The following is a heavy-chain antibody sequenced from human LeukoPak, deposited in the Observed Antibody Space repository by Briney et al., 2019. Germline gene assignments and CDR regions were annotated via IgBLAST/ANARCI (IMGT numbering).Heavy chain of an antibody. CDR3: ARAMT. CDR2: IKPDGSEK. J-gene: IGHJ4*02. CDR1: GFTFSGYW. V-gene: IGHV3-7*01. Sequence: GGSLRLSCAASGFTFSGYWMSWVRQAPGKGLEWVANIKPDGSEKAYVDSVKGRFTISRDNTKNSLYLQMYSLRAEDTAVYYCARAMTWGQGTLVSVSS.